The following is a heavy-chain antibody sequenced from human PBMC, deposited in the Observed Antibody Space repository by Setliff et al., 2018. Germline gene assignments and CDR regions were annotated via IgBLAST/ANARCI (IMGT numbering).Heavy chain of an antibody. V-gene: IGHV4-34*01. D-gene: IGHD3-9*01. CDR1: GGTLTDYF. J-gene: IGHJ5*02. Sequence: PSETLSLTCTVSGGTLTDYFWSWVRQPPGKRLEWIGDIDHGGGSSYNPSLESRITMSVDTSNNRFSLKLTSVTAADTAVYYCARHPTGFPNWFDVWGQGTLVTVSS. CDR3: ARHPTGFPNWFDV. CDR2: IDHGGGS.